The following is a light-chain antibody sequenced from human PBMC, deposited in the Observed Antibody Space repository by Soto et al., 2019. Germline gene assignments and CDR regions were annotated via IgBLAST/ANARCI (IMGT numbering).Light chain of an antibody. CDR3: QQYNSYSWT. CDR1: QSISSW. V-gene: IGKV1-5*01. J-gene: IGKJ1*01. Sequence: SVGDRVTITCRASQSISSWLAWYQQKPGKAPKLLIYDASSLESGVPSRFSGSGSGTEFTLTISSLQPDDFATYYCQQYNSYSWTFGQGTKVDIK. CDR2: DAS.